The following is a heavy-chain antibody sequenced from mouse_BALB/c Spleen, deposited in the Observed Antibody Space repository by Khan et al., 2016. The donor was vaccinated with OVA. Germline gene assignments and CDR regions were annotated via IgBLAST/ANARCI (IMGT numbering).Heavy chain of an antibody. CDR1: GYSFTGYT. Sequence: EVQLQQSGPELVKPGASMKMSCKASGYSFTGYTMNWVKQSHVKNLEWIGLINPYNGGTAYNQKFRGKVTLTVDKSSNTAYMELLSLTSEDSAVYYCVRSASYGDYVEAWFAYWGQGTLVTVSA. V-gene: IGHV1-26*01. CDR3: VRSASYGDYVEAWFAY. D-gene: IGHD2-13*01. CDR2: INPYNGGT. J-gene: IGHJ3*01.